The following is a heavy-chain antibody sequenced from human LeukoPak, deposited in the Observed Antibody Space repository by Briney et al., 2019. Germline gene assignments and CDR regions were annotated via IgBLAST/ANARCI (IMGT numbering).Heavy chain of an antibody. D-gene: IGHD3-22*01. CDR3: ATSTTKYYYDTTGYPTGAFNI. V-gene: IGHV3-48*04. J-gene: IGHJ3*02. CDR2: ISGSGSTI. Sequence: GGSLRLSCAASGFTFSSYWMNWMRQAPGKGLEWVSYISGSGSTIYYADSVKGRFTISRDNAKNSLYLQMNSLRVDDTAVYYCATSTTKYYYDTTGYPTGAFNIWGQGTMVTVSS. CDR1: GFTFSSYW.